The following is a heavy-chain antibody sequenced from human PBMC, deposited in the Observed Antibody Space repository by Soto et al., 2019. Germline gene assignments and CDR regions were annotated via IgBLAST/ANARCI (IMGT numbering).Heavy chain of an antibody. CDR1: GFTFSSYG. V-gene: IGHV3-33*01. J-gene: IGHJ6*02. D-gene: IGHD6-19*01. CDR2: IWYDGSNK. Sequence: PGGSLRLSCAASGFTFSSYGMHWVRQAPGKGLEWVAVIWYDGSNKYYADSVKGRFTISRDNSKNTLYLQMNSLRAEDTAVYYCARDKAVAGPQIDGMDVWGQGTTVTVSS. CDR3: ARDKAVAGPQIDGMDV.